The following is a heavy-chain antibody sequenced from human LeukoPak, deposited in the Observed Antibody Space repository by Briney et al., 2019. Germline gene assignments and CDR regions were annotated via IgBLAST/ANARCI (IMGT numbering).Heavy chain of an antibody. CDR2: ISYDGSNK. J-gene: IGHJ4*02. V-gene: IGHV3-30*18. CDR3: AKGMMLGY. Sequence: GRSLRLSCAASGFTFSSYGMRWVRQAPGKGLEWVAVISYDGSNKYYADSVKGRFTISRDNSKNTLYLQMNSLRAEDTAVYYCAKGMMLGYWGQGTLVTVSS. D-gene: IGHD3-16*01. CDR1: GFTFSSYG.